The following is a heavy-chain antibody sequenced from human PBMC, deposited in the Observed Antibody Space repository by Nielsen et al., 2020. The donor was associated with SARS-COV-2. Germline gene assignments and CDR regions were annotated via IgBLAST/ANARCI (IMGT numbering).Heavy chain of an antibody. CDR2: IRVHSGDA. D-gene: IGHD6-19*01. Sequence: ASVKVSCKASGYTFSTYGITWVRQAPGQGLEWMGWIRVHSGDANYAQNLQGRVTMTTDTSTNTAYMELRSLTSDDTAVYYCARSPPRSASGWYFIDYWGQGTLVTVSS. CDR1: GYTFSTYG. J-gene: IGHJ4*02. V-gene: IGHV1-18*01. CDR3: ARSPPRSASGWYFIDY.